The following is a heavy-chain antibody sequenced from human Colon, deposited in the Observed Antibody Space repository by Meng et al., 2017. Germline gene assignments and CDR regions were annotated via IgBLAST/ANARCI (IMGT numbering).Heavy chain of an antibody. CDR2: IFYTGSA. Sequence: QGQLQEPGPGLVKPSQTLSLTCTVSGGSVISGGYYWSWIRQRPGKGLEYIGYIFYTGSAYYSPSLKSRLTFSLDTSKNQFSLKLDFATAADTAVYYCAGARATVTTLEPFNLWGRGTLVTVSS. CDR3: AGARATVTTLEPFNL. J-gene: IGHJ2*01. CDR1: GGSVISGGYY. V-gene: IGHV4-31*03. D-gene: IGHD4-17*01.